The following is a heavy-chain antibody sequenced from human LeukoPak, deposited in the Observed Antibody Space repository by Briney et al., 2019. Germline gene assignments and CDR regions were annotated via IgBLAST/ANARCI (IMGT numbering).Heavy chain of an antibody. CDR1: GFTFSSYE. J-gene: IGHJ4*02. CDR2: ISGSGDRT. CDR3: AKGYYGSGSYGWFDY. Sequence: GGSLRLSCAASGFTFSSYEMNWVRQAPGKGLEWVSTISGSGDRTYYADSVKGRFTISRDNSKNTLFLQMNSLRAEDTAVYYCAKGYYGSGSYGWFDYWGQGTLVTVSS. V-gene: IGHV3-23*01. D-gene: IGHD3-10*01.